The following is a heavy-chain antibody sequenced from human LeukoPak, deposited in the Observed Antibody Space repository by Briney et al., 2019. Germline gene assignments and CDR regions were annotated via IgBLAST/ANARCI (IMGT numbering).Heavy chain of an antibody. CDR3: ARDFRETSGAPWY. CDR2: ISSSSSTI. D-gene: IGHD1-26*01. V-gene: IGHV3-48*04. CDR1: GFTFSSYS. Sequence: GGSLRLSCAASGFTFSSYSMNWVRQAPGKGLEWVSYISSSSSTIYYADSVKGRFTISRDNAKHSLYLQMNSLRAEDTAVYYCARDFRETSGAPWYWGQGTLVTVSS. J-gene: IGHJ4*02.